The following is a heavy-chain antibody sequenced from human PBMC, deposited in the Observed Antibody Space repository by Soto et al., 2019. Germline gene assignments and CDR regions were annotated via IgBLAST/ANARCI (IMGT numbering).Heavy chain of an antibody. CDR3: AGLLGYCSGGSCYGRNAFDI. J-gene: IGHJ3*02. V-gene: IGHV4-34*01. Sequence: QVQLQQWGAGLLKPAETLSLPCAVYGGSFSGYYWSWIRQPPGKGLEWIGEINHSGSTNYNPSLRRRVTISVDTAKNQFSLIPSSVTAADTAVYYCAGLLGYCSGGSCYGRNAFDICGKGTMVTVSS. D-gene: IGHD2-15*01. CDR2: INHSGST. CDR1: GGSFSGYY.